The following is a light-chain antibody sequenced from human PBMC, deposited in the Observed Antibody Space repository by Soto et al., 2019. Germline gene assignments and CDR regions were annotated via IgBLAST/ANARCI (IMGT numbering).Light chain of an antibody. CDR1: SSDVGSYNL. V-gene: IGLV2-23*03. J-gene: IGLJ2*01. CDR2: EGT. Sequence: QPASVSGSPGQSITISCTGTSSDVGSYNLVSWYQQHPGKAPKLMIYEGTKRPSGVSNRFSGSKSGNTASLTISGLQAEDEADYYCCSYAGTSTFVIFGGGTKLTVL. CDR3: CSYAGTSTFVI.